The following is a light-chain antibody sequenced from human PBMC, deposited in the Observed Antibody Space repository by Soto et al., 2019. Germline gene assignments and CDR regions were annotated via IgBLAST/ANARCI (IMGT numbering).Light chain of an antibody. V-gene: IGKV3-20*01. CDR1: QSVSSTY. Sequence: EVVLTQSPATLSLSPGERATLSCRASQSVSSTYLAWYQQQPGQAPRLLMSGTSNRATGTPDRFSGSGSGTEFTLTISRLEPEDFAVYYCQQYGSSSWTFGQGTKVDIK. J-gene: IGKJ1*01. CDR3: QQYGSSSWT. CDR2: GTS.